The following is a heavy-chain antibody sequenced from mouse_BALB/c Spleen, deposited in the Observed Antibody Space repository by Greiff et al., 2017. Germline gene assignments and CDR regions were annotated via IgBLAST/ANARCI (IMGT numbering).Heavy chain of an antibody. CDR2: ISSGSSTI. CDR1: GFTFSSFG. CDR3: ARTGDYYAMDY. J-gene: IGHJ4*01. V-gene: IGHV5-17*02. D-gene: IGHD4-1*01. Sequence: EVKLVESGGGLVQPGGSRKLSCAASGFTFSSFGMHWVRQAPEKGLEWVAYISSGSSTIYYADTVKGRFTISRDTPKNTLFLQMTSLRSEDTAMYYCARTGDYYAMDYWGQGTSVTVSS.